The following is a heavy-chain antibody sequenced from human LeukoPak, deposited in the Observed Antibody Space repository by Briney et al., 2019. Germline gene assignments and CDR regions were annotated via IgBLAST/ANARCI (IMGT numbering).Heavy chain of an antibody. J-gene: IGHJ5*02. D-gene: IGHD2-15*01. CDR3: ARADRPGVVWGPKRGRWFDP. Sequence: SETLSLTCTVSGGSISNYYWSWIRQSPEKGLEWIGYIYYSGSTYYNPSLKSRVTISVDTSKNQFSLKLSSVTAADTAVYYCARADRPGVVWGPKRGRWFDPWGQGTLVTVSS. CDR2: IYYSGST. V-gene: IGHV4-59*08. CDR1: GGSISNYY.